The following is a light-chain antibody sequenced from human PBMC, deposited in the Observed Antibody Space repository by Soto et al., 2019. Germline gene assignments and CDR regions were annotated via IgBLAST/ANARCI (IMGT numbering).Light chain of an antibody. V-gene: IGKV3-15*01. CDR3: QQYSFWPLT. CDR1: QSVSSN. CDR2: GAS. Sequence: EIVMTQSPATLSVSPGERATLSCRASQSVSSNLAWYQQKPGQAPRLLIYGASTRATDIPARFSGSGSGTEFTLTISSLQSEDFAVYYCQQYSFWPLTFGGGAKVEIK. J-gene: IGKJ4*01.